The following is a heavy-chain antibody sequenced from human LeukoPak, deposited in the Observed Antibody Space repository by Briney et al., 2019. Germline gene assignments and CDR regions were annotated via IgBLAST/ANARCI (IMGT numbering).Heavy chain of an antibody. CDR3: ARDLDDSSGDDY. CDR2: INPDSGGA. J-gene: IGHJ4*02. CDR1: GFTFTGYY. D-gene: IGHD3-22*01. V-gene: IGHV1-2*02. Sequence: ASVKVSCKTSGFTFTGYYIHWVRQAPGQGFEWIGWINPDSGGADYAQKFQGRLTMTRDTSISTVYMELNSLTSDDTAVYYCARDLDDSSGDDYWGQGTLVTVSS.